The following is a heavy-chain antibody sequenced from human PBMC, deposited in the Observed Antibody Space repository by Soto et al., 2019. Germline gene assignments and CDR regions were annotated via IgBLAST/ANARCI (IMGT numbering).Heavy chain of an antibody. CDR2: ISAYNGNT. CDR3: ARDRLWGVVVRDYYMDV. Sequence: QVPLVQSGAEVKKPGASVKVSCKASGYTFTSYGISWVRQAPGQGLEWMGWISAYNGNTNYAQKRKGRVTMTTDTSTSTAYMELRSLRSDNTAVYYCARDRLWGVVVRDYYMDVWGKGTTVTVSS. V-gene: IGHV1-18*01. CDR1: GYTFTSYG. J-gene: IGHJ6*03. D-gene: IGHD2-2*01.